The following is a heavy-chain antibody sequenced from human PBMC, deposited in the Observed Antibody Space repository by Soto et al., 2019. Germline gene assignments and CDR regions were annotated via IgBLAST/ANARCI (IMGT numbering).Heavy chain of an antibody. CDR2: ISAYNGNT. CDR1: GYSFTNYG. J-gene: IGHJ6*03. CDR3: ARDRGVAPPVAGNTHYYYYMDV. Sequence: SSVNVSCKASGYSFTNYGITWVRQAPGQGFEWMGWISAYNGNTKYAQKLQGRVTMTTDASTSTAYLELRSLTSDDTAVYYCARDRGVAPPVAGNTHYYYYMDVWGKGTTVTVSS. D-gene: IGHD6-19*01. V-gene: IGHV1-18*01.